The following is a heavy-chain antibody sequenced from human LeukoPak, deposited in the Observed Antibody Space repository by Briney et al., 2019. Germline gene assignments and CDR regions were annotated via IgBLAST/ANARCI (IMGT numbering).Heavy chain of an antibody. CDR3: AREYSGIDY. V-gene: IGHV3-48*02. Sequence: GGALRLSCAASGFSFSSYNMNWVRQGPGKGLEWVSYISGSSSATDYADSVKGRFTISRDNAKNSLYLQMDSLRDEDTAVYYCAREYSGIDYWGQGTLVTVSS. CDR1: GFSFSSYN. J-gene: IGHJ4*02. CDR2: ISGSSSAT. D-gene: IGHD2-21*01.